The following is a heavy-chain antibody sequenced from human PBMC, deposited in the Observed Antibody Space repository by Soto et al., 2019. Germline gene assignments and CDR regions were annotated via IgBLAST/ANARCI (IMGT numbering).Heavy chain of an antibody. V-gene: IGHV4-39*01. CDR1: GGSISSSTYY. CDR3: ARPGGRGPPDY. D-gene: IGHD3-10*01. Sequence: SETLSLTCSVCGGSISSSTYYWAWIRQPPGKGLEWIGSVYYTGSTYYNPSLKSRVTKSVDTSKKKFSLKLNSVTAADTAVYYCARPGGRGPPDYWGQGMLVTVSS. CDR2: VYYTGST. J-gene: IGHJ4*02.